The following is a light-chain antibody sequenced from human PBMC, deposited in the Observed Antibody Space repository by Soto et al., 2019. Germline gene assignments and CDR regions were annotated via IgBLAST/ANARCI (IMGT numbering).Light chain of an antibody. CDR3: CSYAGSSVYV. V-gene: IGLV2-23*02. J-gene: IGLJ1*01. CDR2: EVI. Sequence: QSALTQVASVSGSPGQSITISCTGTSRDVRTFNLVSWYQQHPVKAPRLMIYEVIKRPSGVFNRFSGSKSGNTASLTISGLQAEDEADYYYCSYAGSSVYVFGTGTKVTVL. CDR1: SRDVRTFNL.